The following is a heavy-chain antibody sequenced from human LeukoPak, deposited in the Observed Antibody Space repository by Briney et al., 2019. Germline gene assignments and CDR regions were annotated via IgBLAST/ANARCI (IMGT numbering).Heavy chain of an antibody. Sequence: SETLSLTCSVSGGSISSRSYYWGWIRQPPGKGLEWIGSIYYSGSTYYNPSLKSRVTISVDTSKNQFSLKLSSVTAADTAVYYCARDLLLSSVFDPWGQGTLVTVSS. CDR1: GGSISSRSYY. CDR2: IYYSGST. J-gene: IGHJ5*02. V-gene: IGHV4-39*07. D-gene: IGHD3-10*01. CDR3: ARDLLLSSVFDP.